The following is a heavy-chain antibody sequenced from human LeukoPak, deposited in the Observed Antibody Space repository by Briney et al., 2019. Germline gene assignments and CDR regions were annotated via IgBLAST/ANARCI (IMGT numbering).Heavy chain of an antibody. V-gene: IGHV3-33*06. Sequence: GGSLRLSCAASGFTFSTYGMHWLRQAPGKGVVWVADIWYDGINKYYADSVKGRLTISRDNSKNTLYLQMNSLRAEDTAIYFCAKDGYGGNSGPDNWGQRNLVTVSS. CDR3: AKDGYGGNSGPDN. D-gene: IGHD4-23*01. J-gene: IGHJ4*02. CDR1: GFTFSTYG. CDR2: IWYDGINK.